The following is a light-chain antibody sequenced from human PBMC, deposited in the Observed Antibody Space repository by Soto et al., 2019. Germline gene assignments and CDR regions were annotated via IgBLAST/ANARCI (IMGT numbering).Light chain of an antibody. CDR1: SSDVGSYIF. CDR3: CSYAGSSTYV. CDR2: EGS. Sequence: QSALTQPASVSGSPGQSITISCTGTSSDVGSYIFVSWFQQHPGKAPKLMIYEGSKRPSGVSNRFSGSKSGNTASLTISGLQAEDEADYYCCSYAGSSTYVFGTGTKATVL. J-gene: IGLJ1*01. V-gene: IGLV2-23*01.